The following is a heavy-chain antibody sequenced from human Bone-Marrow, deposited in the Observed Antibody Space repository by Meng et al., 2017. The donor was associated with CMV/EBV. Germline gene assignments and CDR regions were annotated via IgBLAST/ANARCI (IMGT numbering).Heavy chain of an antibody. CDR3: AREGLRGPFDY. D-gene: IGHD4-17*01. CDR1: GYTFTSYY. V-gene: IGHV1-46*01. CDR2: INPSGGST. J-gene: IGHJ4*02. Sequence: QVELVQSGVEVKKPGASVTVSCKASGYTFTSYYMHWVRQAPGQGLEWMGIINPSGGSTSYAQKFQGRVTMTRDTSTSTVYMELSSLRSEDTAVYYCAREGLRGPFDYWGQGTLVTVSS.